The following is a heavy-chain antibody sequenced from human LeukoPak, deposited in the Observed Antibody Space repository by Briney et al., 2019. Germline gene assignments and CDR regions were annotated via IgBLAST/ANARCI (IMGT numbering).Heavy chain of an antibody. CDR1: GYTFTSYD. CDR3: ARGLRAVRGEDY. J-gene: IGHJ4*02. Sequence: ASVKVSCKASGYTFTSYDINWVRQATGQGLEWMGWMNPNSGNTGYAQKFQGRVTMTRNTSISTAYMELSSLRSEDTAMYYCARGLRAVRGEDYWGQGTLVTVSS. V-gene: IGHV1-8*01. CDR2: MNPNSGNT. D-gene: IGHD3-10*01.